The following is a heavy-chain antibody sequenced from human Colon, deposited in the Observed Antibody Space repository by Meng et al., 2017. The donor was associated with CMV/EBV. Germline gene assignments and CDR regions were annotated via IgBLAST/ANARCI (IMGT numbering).Heavy chain of an antibody. CDR3: VRDKSNRLDF. CDR1: GGSISGYD. V-gene: IGHV4-59*01. CDR2: IYYKGGNGGT. Sequence: QVQRQESGPGLLKPSEPLSLTCIVSGGSISGYDWNWIRQSPGKGLEWIGYIYYKGGNGGTYYNPSLKSRVTMSVDTSKNQFSLKMTSVTAADTAVYYCVRDKSNRLDFWGQGTLVTVSS. D-gene: IGHD1-14*01. J-gene: IGHJ4*02.